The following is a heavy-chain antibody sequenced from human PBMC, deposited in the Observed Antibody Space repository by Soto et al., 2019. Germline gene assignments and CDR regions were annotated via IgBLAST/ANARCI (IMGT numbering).Heavy chain of an antibody. V-gene: IGHV1-69*13. D-gene: IGHD2-2*01. CDR3: ARHDCISSSCYYYYYYGMDV. CDR1: GGTFSSYA. CDR2: IIPIFGTA. Sequence: GASVKVSCKASGGTFSSYAISWVRQAPGQGLEWMGGIIPIFGTANYAQKFQGRVTITADESTSTACMELSSLRSEDTAVYYCARHDCISSSCYYYYYYGMDVWGQGTTVTVSS. J-gene: IGHJ6*02.